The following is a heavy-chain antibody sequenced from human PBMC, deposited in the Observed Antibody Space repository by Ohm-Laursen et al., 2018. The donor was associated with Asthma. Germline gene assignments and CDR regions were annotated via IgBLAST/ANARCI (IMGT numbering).Heavy chain of an antibody. CDR2: ISTASTFI. J-gene: IGHJ4*02. CDR1: GYTFSRYS. Sequence: GSLRLSCTASGYTFSRYSVHWVRQVPGKGLEWVASISTASTFISYADSVWGRFTTSRDNAKNSVYLQMNSLRAEDTAVYYCARDGPELPTELDYWGPGTLVTVSS. D-gene: IGHD1-14*01. V-gene: IGHV3-21*01. CDR3: ARDGPELPTELDY.